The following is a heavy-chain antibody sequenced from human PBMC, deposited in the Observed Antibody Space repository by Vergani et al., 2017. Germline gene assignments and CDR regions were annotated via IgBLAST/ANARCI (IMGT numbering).Heavy chain of an antibody. J-gene: IGHJ4*02. CDR1: GFAFRTYG. D-gene: IGHD3-22*01. CDR3: AGPQGTSAYYYGGFDY. Sequence: QVQLVESGGGVVQPGRSLRLSCVASGFAFRTYGMHWVRQAPGKGLEWVSTISSDGGSTYYADSVKGRFTISRDNSKNTLSLQMNSLTAEDTAIYYCAGPQGTSAYYYGGFDYWGQGILVTVSS. V-gene: IGHV3-NL1*01. CDR2: ISSDGGST.